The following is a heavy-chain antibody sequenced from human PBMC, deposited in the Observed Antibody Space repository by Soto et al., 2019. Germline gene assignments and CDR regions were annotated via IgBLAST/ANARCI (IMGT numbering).Heavy chain of an antibody. CDR2: INHSGST. Sequence: ETLSLTCAVYGGSFSGYYWSWIRQPPGKGLEWIGEINHSGSTNYNPSLKSRVIISVDTSKNQFSLKLSSVTAADTAVYYCSGGGDYEGGAFDIWGQGTMVTVSS. V-gene: IGHV4-34*01. D-gene: IGHD4-17*01. CDR3: SGGGDYEGGAFDI. CDR1: GGSFSGYY. J-gene: IGHJ3*02.